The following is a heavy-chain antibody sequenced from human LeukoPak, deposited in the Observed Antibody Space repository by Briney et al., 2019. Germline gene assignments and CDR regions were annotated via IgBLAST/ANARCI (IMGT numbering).Heavy chain of an antibody. V-gene: IGHV1-2*02. CDR3: ARGTNSSGWYGAFDY. Sequence: ASVKVSCKASGYNYRDYYIHWVRHAPGQGLEWVGWINPQSGGTRYAPRFQGRVTMSSDTSINTAYMELRRLTSDDTAVYYCARGTNSSGWYGAFDYWGQGTLVTVSS. J-gene: IGHJ4*02. D-gene: IGHD6-19*01. CDR2: INPQSGGT. CDR1: GYNYRDYY.